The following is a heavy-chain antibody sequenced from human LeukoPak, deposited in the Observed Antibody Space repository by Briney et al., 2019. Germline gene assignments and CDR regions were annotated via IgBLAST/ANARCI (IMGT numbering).Heavy chain of an antibody. CDR3: AKGDLPLLYGGAFDS. CDR2: ITSSSSYI. Sequence: GGSLRLSCAASGFTFSSYTMNWVRQAPGKGLEWVSSITSSSSYIYYADSVKGRFTISRDNSKYTLSLQMNSLRAEDTAVYYCAKGDLPLLYGGAFDSWGQGILVTVSS. V-gene: IGHV3-21*04. J-gene: IGHJ4*02. D-gene: IGHD2-2*02. CDR1: GFTFSSYT.